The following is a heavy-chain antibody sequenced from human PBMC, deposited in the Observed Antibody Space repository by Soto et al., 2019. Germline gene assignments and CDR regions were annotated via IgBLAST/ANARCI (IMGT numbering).Heavy chain of an antibody. CDR1: GFTFSTYA. Sequence: QVQLVESGGGVVQPGRSLRLSCAASGFTFSTYAMHWVRQAPGKGLEWVAVISYDGSNKYYADSVKGRFTISRDISKNTLYLQMNSLTTEDTAVYYCARDPPNYYYDSSGYYFDYWGQGTLVTVSS. D-gene: IGHD3-22*01. CDR3: ARDPPNYYYDSSGYYFDY. J-gene: IGHJ4*02. CDR2: ISYDGSNK. V-gene: IGHV3-30-3*01.